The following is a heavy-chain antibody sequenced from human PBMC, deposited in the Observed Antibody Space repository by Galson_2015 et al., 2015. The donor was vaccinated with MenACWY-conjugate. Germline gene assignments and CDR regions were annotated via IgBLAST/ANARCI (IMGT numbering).Heavy chain of an antibody. Sequence: SLRLSCAASGFTVSSNYMSWVRQAPGKGLEWVSVIYSGGSTYYADSVKGRFTISRDNSKNTLYLQMNSLRAEDTAVYYCATAPYSSAWTTEFDYWGQGTLVTVSS. V-gene: IGHV3-66*01. J-gene: IGHJ4*02. CDR1: GFTVSSNY. CDR2: IYSGGST. D-gene: IGHD6-19*01. CDR3: ATAPYSSAWTTEFDY.